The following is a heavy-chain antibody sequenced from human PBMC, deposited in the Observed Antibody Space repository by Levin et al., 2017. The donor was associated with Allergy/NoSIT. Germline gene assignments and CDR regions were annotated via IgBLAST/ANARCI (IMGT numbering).Heavy chain of an antibody. CDR2: IKEDGSEE. D-gene: IGHD3-9*01. Sequence: PGESLKISCAASGFTFRNYWMSWVRQAPGKGLEWVANIKEDGSEEYYVDSVKGRFTISRDNAKNSLYLQMNSLRAEDTAVYFCVRFLTGNWDGPGFLDYWGQGTLVTVSS. CDR3: VRFLTGNWDGPGFLDY. V-gene: IGHV3-7*04. CDR1: GFTFRNYW. J-gene: IGHJ4*02.